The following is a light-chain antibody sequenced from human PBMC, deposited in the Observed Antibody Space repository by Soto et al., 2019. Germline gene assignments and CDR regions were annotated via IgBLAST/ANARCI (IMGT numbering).Light chain of an antibody. CDR1: SSDVGGYNY. CDR3: SSYTSISTHV. V-gene: IGLV2-14*01. Sequence: QSALTQPASVSGSPGQSITISCTGTSSDVGGYNYVSWYQQHPGKAPKLMIYDVSNRPSGVSNRFSGSKSGNTASLTISGLQAEDETDYYCSSYTSISTHVFVTGTKVTVL. J-gene: IGLJ1*01. CDR2: DVS.